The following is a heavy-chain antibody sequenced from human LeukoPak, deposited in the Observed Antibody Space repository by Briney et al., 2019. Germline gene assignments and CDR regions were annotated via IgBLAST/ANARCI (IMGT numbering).Heavy chain of an antibody. Sequence: PSETLSLTCTVSGDSISSNSYFWGWIRQPPGKGLEWIGEINHSGSTNYNPSLKSRVTISVDTSKNQFSLKLSSVTAADTAVYYCARGSEWLNYFDYWGQGTLVTVSS. CDR1: GDSISSNSYF. CDR2: INHSGST. J-gene: IGHJ4*02. V-gene: IGHV4-39*07. CDR3: ARGSEWLNYFDY. D-gene: IGHD6-19*01.